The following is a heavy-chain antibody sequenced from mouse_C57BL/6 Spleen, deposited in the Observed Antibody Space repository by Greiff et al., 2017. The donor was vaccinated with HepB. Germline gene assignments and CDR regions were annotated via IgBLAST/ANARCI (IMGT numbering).Heavy chain of an antibody. CDR1: GYTFTSYW. Sequence: VQLQQPGAELVKPGASVKLSCKASGYTFTSYWMQWVKQRPGQGLEWIGEIDPSDSYTNYNQKFKGKATLTVDTSSSTAYMQLSSLTSEDSAVYYCARRPDSNWYFDVWGTGTTVTVSS. CDR2: IDPSDSYT. CDR3: ARRPDSNWYFDV. V-gene: IGHV1-50*01. J-gene: IGHJ1*03. D-gene: IGHD2-5*01.